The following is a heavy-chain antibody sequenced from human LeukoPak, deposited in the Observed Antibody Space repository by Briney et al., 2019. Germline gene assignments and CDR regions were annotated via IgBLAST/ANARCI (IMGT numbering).Heavy chain of an antibody. V-gene: IGHV1-2*04. CDR2: INPNSGST. Sequence: ASVKVSCKASGYTFTGYYMHWVRQAPGQGLEWMGWINPNSGSTNYAQKFQGWVTMTRDTSISTAYMELSRLRSDDTAVYYCARDKAAAGPYGMDVWGQGTTVTVSS. CDR1: GYTFTGYY. CDR3: ARDKAAAGPYGMDV. J-gene: IGHJ6*02. D-gene: IGHD6-13*01.